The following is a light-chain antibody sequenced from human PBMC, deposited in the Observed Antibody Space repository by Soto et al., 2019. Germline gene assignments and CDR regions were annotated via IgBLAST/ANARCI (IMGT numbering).Light chain of an antibody. Sequence: DIKMTQSPSTLSASVGDRVTITCRASQSISWWLAWYQQKPGKAPRLLIHDTSTLQSGVPSRFSGSGSGTDFTLTISSLQPEDVASYYCQNHNSAPITFGQGKRLEIK. V-gene: IGKV1-27*01. CDR2: DTS. CDR3: QNHNSAPIT. CDR1: QSISWW. J-gene: IGKJ5*01.